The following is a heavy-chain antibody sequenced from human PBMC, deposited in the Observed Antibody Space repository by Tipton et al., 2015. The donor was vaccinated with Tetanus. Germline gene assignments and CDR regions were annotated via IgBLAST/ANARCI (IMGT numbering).Heavy chain of an antibody. V-gene: IGHV3-9*01. CDR1: GFRIHDYA. Sequence: QLVQSGGDLVQPGRSLRLSCAASGFRIHDYALHWVRQVPGKGLEWVSGLSWDSKGVAYGDSVKGRFTISRDNAKNSLYLQMNSLRAEDTALYYCVEDGYFKSWPTSSYFDYWGQGSLVSVSA. CDR2: LSWDSKGV. J-gene: IGHJ4*02. CDR3: VEDGYFKSWPTSSYFDY. D-gene: IGHD2-21*01.